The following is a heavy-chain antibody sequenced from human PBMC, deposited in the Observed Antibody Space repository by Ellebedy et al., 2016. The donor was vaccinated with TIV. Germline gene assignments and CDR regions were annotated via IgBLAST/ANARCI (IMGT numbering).Heavy chain of an antibody. CDR3: ARARSSGWLHTPDY. CDR2: INPSGGST. CDR1: GYTFSNYF. Sequence: AASVKVSCKASGYTFSNYFVNWVRQAPGQGLEWMGIINPSGGSTTYAQKLQGRLTMTRDTSTSTVYMELSSLRSEDTAVYYCARARSSGWLHTPDYWGQGLLVTVSS. J-gene: IGHJ4*02. D-gene: IGHD6-19*01. V-gene: IGHV1-46*04.